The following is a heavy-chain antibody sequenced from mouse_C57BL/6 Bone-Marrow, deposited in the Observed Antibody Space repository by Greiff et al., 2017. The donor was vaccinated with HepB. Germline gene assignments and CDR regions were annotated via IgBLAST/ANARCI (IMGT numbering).Heavy chain of an antibody. CDR1: GYTFTSYW. CDR3: AKTGTGWYFDV. CDR2: IDPSDSYT. D-gene: IGHD4-1*01. J-gene: IGHJ1*03. V-gene: IGHV1-69*01. Sequence: QVQLQQPGAELVMPGASVKLSCKASGYTFTSYWMHWVKQRPGQGLEWIGEIDPSDSYTNYNQKFKGKSTLTVDKSSSTAYRQLSSLTSEDSAVYYCAKTGTGWYFDVWGTGTTVTVSS.